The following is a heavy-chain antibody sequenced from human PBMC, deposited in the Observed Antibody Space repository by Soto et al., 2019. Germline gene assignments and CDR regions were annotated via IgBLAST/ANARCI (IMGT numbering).Heavy chain of an antibody. J-gene: IGHJ5*02. CDR1: GSSISSYY. CDR2: IYYSGST. V-gene: IGHV4-59*01. D-gene: IGHD2-2*01. CDR3: ARGPDIVVVPAAMSEGHWFDP. Sequence: SETLSLTCTVSGSSISSYYWSWIRQPPGKGLEWIGYIYYSGSTNYNPSLKSRVTISVDTSKNQFSLKLSSVTAADTAVYYCARGPDIVVVPAAMSEGHWFDPWGQGTLVTVSS.